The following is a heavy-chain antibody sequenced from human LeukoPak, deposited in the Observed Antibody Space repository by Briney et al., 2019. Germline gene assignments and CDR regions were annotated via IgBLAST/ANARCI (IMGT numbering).Heavy chain of an antibody. V-gene: IGHV3-21*01. CDR1: GFTFSSYS. CDR2: ISSSSSYI. Sequence: GGSLRLSCAASGFTFSSYSMNWVRQAPGKGLEWVSSISSSSSYIYYADSVKGRFTISRDNAKNSLYLQMNSLRAEDTAVYYCARDWLGRAFDIWGQGTMVTVSS. D-gene: IGHD6-19*01. CDR3: ARDWLGRAFDI. J-gene: IGHJ3*02.